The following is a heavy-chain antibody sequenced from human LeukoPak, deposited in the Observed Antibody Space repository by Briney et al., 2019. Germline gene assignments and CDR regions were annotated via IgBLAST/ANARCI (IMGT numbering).Heavy chain of an antibody. CDR3: AKRGVVIRVLLVGFHKEAYYFDS. V-gene: IGHV3-7*03. D-gene: IGHD3-10*01. Sequence: GGSLRLSCAASGFTFTSAWMSWLRQPPEKGLEWVAHMNEDGSGRFYVDSAKGRFTISRDDTQNSVYLQMNSLRAEDTAVYFCAKRGVVIRVLLVGFHKEAYYFDSWGQGALVTVSS. CDR1: GFTFTSAW. CDR2: MNEDGSGR. J-gene: IGHJ4*02.